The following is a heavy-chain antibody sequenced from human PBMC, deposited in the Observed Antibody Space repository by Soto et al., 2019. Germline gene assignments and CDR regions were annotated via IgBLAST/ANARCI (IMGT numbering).Heavy chain of an antibody. Sequence: SETLSLTCTVSGGSISSGDYYWSWIRQPPGKGLEWIGYIDYSGSTYYNPSLKSRVTISVDTSKNQFSLKLSSVTVADTAVYYCARRIEELLAYNDAFDIWGQGTMVTVSS. V-gene: IGHV4-30-4*01. CDR1: GGSISSGDYY. D-gene: IGHD1-26*01. CDR3: ARRIEELLAYNDAFDI. J-gene: IGHJ3*02. CDR2: IDYSGST.